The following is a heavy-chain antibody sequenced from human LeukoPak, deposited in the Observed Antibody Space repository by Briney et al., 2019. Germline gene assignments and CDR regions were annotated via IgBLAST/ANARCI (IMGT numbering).Heavy chain of an antibody. D-gene: IGHD3-3*01. CDR3: ARGPPTDFWSGYYYFDY. Sequence: SETLSLTCTVSGGSISSYYWSWTRQPAGKGLEWIGRIYTSGSTNYNPSLKSRVTMSVDTSKNQFSLKLSSVTAADTAVYYCARGPPTDFWSGYYYFDYWGQGTLVTVSS. J-gene: IGHJ4*02. CDR1: GGSISSYY. V-gene: IGHV4-4*07. CDR2: IYTSGST.